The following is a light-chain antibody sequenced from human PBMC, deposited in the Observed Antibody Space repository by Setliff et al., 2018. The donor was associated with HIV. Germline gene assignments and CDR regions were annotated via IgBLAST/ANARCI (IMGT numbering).Light chain of an antibody. Sequence: QSVLTQPASVSGSPGQSITISCTGTSSDVGSYNLVSWYQQHPGKAPKLMIYEVSKRPSGVSDRFSGSKSGNTASLTISGLQAEDEADYYCCSYASSSLSYVFGAGTKGTVL. CDR2: EVS. J-gene: IGLJ1*01. CDR1: SSDVGSYNL. V-gene: IGLV2-23*02. CDR3: CSYASSSLSYV.